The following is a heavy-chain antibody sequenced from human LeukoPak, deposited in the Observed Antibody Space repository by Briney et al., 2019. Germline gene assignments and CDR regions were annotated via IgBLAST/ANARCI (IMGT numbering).Heavy chain of an antibody. Sequence: PSETLSLTCTVSGGSISGYYWSWIRQPAGQGLEGIGRLYTSGSTNYSPSLKSRVTMSVDTSKNQSSLKLSSVTAADAAVYYCARVLRSIDAIGIWGQGTMVTVSS. D-gene: IGHD4-17*01. CDR2: LYTSGST. CDR1: GGSISGYY. CDR3: ARVLRSIDAIGI. V-gene: IGHV4-4*07. J-gene: IGHJ3*02.